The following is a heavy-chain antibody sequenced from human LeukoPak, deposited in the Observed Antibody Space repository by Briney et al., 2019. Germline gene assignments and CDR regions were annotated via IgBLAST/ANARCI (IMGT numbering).Heavy chain of an antibody. CDR1: GGSISSSSYY. CDR3: TRVHGSGSADYFDY. J-gene: IGHJ4*02. V-gene: IGHV4-39*01. CDR2: IYYSGST. D-gene: IGHD3-10*01. Sequence: SETLSLTCTVSGGSISSSSYYWGWIRQPPGKGLEWIGSIYYSGSTYYNPSLKSRVTISVDTSKNQFSLKLSSVTAADTAVYYCTRVHGSGSADYFDYWGQGILVTVSS.